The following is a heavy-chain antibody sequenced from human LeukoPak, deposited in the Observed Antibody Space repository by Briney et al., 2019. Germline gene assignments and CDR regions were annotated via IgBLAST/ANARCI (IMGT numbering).Heavy chain of an antibody. V-gene: IGHV3-21*01. D-gene: IGHD1-26*01. CDR1: GFTFDDYA. CDR2: ISSSSSYI. Sequence: GGSLRLSCAASGFTFDDYAMHWVRQAPGKGLEWVSSISSSSSYIYYADSVKGRFTISRDNAKNSLYLQMNSLRAEDTAVYYCARESVGATTFSSFDYWGQGTLVTVSS. CDR3: ARESVGATTFSSFDY. J-gene: IGHJ4*02.